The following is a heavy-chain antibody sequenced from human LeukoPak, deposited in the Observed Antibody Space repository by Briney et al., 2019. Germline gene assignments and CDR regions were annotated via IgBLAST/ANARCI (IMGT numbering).Heavy chain of an antibody. CDR3: ARGDTGSSWPIYYYYYMDV. Sequence: SVKVSCKASGGTFSSYAISWVRQAPGQGLEWMGRIIPIFGTANYAQKLQGRVTITTDESTSTAYMELSSLRSEDTAVYYCARGDTGSSWPIYYYYYMDVWGKGTTVTVSS. D-gene: IGHD6-6*01. J-gene: IGHJ6*03. CDR1: GGTFSSYA. V-gene: IGHV1-69*05. CDR2: IIPIFGTA.